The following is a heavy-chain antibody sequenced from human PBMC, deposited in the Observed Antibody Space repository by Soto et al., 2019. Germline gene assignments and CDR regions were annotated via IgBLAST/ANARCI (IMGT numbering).Heavy chain of an antibody. D-gene: IGHD2-2*01. V-gene: IGHV3-21*01. Sequence: GGSLRLSCTVSGFAFNNYGINWVRQAPGKGLEWVSSISKSDYTYYADSVKGRFTISRDNAKNSVSLQMNTLRVEDTAVYYCAREDSIIIPAVSDFWGQGTLVTVSS. CDR2: ISKSDYT. CDR3: AREDSIIIPAVSDF. CDR1: GFAFNNYG. J-gene: IGHJ4*02.